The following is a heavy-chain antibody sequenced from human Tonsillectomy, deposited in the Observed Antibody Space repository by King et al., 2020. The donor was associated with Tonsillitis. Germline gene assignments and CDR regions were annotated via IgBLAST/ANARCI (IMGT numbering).Heavy chain of an antibody. V-gene: IGHV3-7*01. D-gene: IGHD2-15*01. J-gene: IGHJ4*02. CDR3: AETAVG. CDR1: GFTLSYHW. Sequence: VQLVESGGGLVQPGGSLRLSCAASGFTLSYHWMFWVRQAPGKGLELVANINQDGSEKYYVDSVKGRFTISRDNAKNSLYLQMNSLRAEDTAVYDCAETAVGWGQGTLVTVSS. CDR2: INQDGSEK.